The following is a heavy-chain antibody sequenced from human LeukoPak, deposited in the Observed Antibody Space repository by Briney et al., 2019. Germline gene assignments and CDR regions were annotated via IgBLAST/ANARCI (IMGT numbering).Heavy chain of an antibody. V-gene: IGHV3-7*01. Sequence: PGGSLRLSCAASGFTFSDFWMGWVRQAPGKGLEWVASIKYDESEKHYVDSVKGRFTVSRDNAKNSLYLQMNNLRAEDTAVYSCARITTNGYFEYWGQGTLVTVSS. CDR1: GFTFSDFW. CDR3: ARITTNGYFEY. J-gene: IGHJ4*02. D-gene: IGHD1-1*01. CDR2: IKYDESEK.